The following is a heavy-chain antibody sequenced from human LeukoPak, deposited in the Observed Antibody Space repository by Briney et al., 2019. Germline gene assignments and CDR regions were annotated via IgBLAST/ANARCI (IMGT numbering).Heavy chain of an antibody. J-gene: IGHJ4*02. CDR1: GGTFNNYA. CDR2: IIPLFGTT. CDR3: ARGFRGASFDY. Sequence: SVKVSCKASGGTFNNYAINWVRQAPGQGLEWMGGIIPLFGTTNYAQNFQGRVTITADESTSTAYMELSSLKSEDTAVYYCARGFRGASFDYWGQGTLVTVSS. D-gene: IGHD1-26*01. V-gene: IGHV1-69*01.